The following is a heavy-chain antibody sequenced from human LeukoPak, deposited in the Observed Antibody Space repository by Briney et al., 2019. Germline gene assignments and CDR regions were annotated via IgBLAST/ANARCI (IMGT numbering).Heavy chain of an antibody. CDR3: ARDFGDYYGSGSHLGFDY. CDR2: IYYSGST. D-gene: IGHD3-10*01. CDR1: GGSISSGGYY. J-gene: IGHJ4*02. Sequence: SETLSLTCTVSGGSISSGGYYWSWIRQPPGKGLEWIGYIYYSGSTYYNPSLKSRVTISVDTSKNQFSLKLSSVTAADTAVYYCARDFGDYYGSGSHLGFDYWGQGTLVTVSS. V-gene: IGHV4-30-2*01.